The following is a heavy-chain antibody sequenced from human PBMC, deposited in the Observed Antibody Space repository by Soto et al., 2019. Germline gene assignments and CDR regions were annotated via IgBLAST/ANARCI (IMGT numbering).Heavy chain of an antibody. J-gene: IGHJ1*01. V-gene: IGHV3-15*07. CDR2: IKSKTDGGTT. D-gene: IGHD3-3*01. CDR3: TTGRITIFGVVARGYFQH. CDR1: SVSNAW. Sequence: SVSNAWMNWVRQAPGKGPEWVGRIKSKTDGGTTDYAAPVKGRFTISRDASKNTLYLQMNSLKTEDTAVYYCTTGRITIFGVVARGYFQHWGQGTLFTVSS.